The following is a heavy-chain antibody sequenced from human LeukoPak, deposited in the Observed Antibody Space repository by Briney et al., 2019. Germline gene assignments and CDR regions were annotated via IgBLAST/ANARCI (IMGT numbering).Heavy chain of an antibody. D-gene: IGHD3-22*01. J-gene: IGHJ4*02. CDR2: ISAYNGNT. Sequence: ASVKVSCKASGYTFTSYGISWVRQAPGQGLEWMGWISAYNGNTNYAQKLQGRVTMTTDTSTSTAYMELRSLRSDDTAVYYCAXXXXXXXSGYLLPNYFDYWGQGTLVTVSS. CDR1: GYTFTSYG. V-gene: IGHV1-18*01. CDR3: AXXXXXXXSGYLLPNYFDY.